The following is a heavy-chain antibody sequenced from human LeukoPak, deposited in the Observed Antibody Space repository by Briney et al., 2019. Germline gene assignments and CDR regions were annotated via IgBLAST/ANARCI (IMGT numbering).Heavy chain of an antibody. CDR1: GGSIISSDYH. J-gene: IGHJ3*02. CDR2: ISYSGNT. D-gene: IGHD2-15*01. V-gene: IGHV4-39*01. Sequence: SETLSLTCTVSGGSIISSDYHWGWVPQPPGKGLEWIGTISYSGNTDYNPSLRSRVTISVDTSNNQFSLRLGSVTAADTAVYHCARHCCSGPAKRVFDIWGQGTMVTVSS. CDR3: ARHCCSGPAKRVFDI.